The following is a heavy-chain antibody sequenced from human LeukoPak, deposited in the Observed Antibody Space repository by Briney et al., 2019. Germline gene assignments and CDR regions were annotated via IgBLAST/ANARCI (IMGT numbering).Heavy chain of an antibody. V-gene: IGHV3-23*01. D-gene: IGHD3-22*01. CDR3: AKDLSLPNYDSSGFPFAY. CDR2: ISVSGGST. CDR1: GFTFSSYA. J-gene: IGHJ4*02. Sequence: GGSLRLSCAASGFTFSSYAMSWVRQAPGKGLEWVSAISVSGGSTYYADSVKSRFTISRDNSKNPLYLQMTSLRAEETAVYYCAKDLSLPNYDSSGFPFAYWGQGTLVTVSS.